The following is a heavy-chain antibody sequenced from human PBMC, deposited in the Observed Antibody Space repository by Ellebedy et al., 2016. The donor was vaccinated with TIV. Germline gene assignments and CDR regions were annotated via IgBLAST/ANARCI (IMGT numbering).Heavy chain of an antibody. CDR1: GGSVSGGNYY. J-gene: IGHJ4*02. CDR3: ARGGYSYGTTFDY. CDR2: IYTSGNT. V-gene: IGHV4-61*02. Sequence: MPSETLSLTCTVSGGSVSGGNYYWNWIRQPAGKGLEWIGRIYTSGNTNYNPSLKSRVTMSVDTSKSQFSLKLNSVTAADTAVYYCARGGYSYGTTFDYWGQGTLVTVSS. D-gene: IGHD5-18*01.